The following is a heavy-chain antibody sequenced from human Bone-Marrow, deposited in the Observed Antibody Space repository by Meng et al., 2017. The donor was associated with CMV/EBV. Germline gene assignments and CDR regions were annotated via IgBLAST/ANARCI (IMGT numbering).Heavy chain of an antibody. CDR2: ISSSGSTI. J-gene: IGHJ4*02. V-gene: IGHV3-48*03. CDR3: ARDPRRGYSYGYQYDY. Sequence: GESLKISCAASGFTFSSYEMNWVRQAPGKGLEWVSYISSSGSTIYYADSVKGRFTISRDNAKNSLYLQMNSLRAEDTAVYYCARDPRRGYSYGYQYDYWGQGTLVTVSS. D-gene: IGHD5-18*01. CDR1: GFTFSSYE.